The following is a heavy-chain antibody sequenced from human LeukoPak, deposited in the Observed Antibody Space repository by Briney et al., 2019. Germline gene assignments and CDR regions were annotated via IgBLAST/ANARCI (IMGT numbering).Heavy chain of an antibody. CDR2: IDPSDSYT. CDR1: GYSFTNYW. J-gene: IGHJ4*02. Sequence: GASLMISCKGSGYSFTNYWISWVRQMPGKGLEWMGRIDPSDSYTSYSPSFQGHVTISADKSISTAYLQWSSLKASDTAMYYCARRDNGGNSGFDYWGQGTLVTVSS. D-gene: IGHD4-23*01. V-gene: IGHV5-10-1*01. CDR3: ARRDNGGNSGFDY.